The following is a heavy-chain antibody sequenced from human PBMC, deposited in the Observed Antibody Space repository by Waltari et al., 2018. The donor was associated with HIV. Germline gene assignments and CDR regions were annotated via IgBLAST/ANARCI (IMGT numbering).Heavy chain of an antibody. CDR1: GYTFPSYD. D-gene: IGHD3-3*01. Sequence: QVQLVQSGAEVKKPGASVKVSCKASGYTFPSYDVNWVRHATGQGFECMGWMNTNSDNTVYAQKFQGRVTMTMNTSISTAYMELSSLRSEDTAVYYCARHKSGYNDNWGQGTLVTVSS. CDR3: ARHKSGYNDN. CDR2: MNTNSDNT. J-gene: IGHJ4*02. V-gene: IGHV1-8*01.